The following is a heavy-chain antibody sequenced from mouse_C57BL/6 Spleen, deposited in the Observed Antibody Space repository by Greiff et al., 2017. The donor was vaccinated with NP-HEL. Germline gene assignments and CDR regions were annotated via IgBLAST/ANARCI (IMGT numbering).Heavy chain of an antibody. Sequence: QVQLQQSGAELVKPGASVKISCKASGYAFSSYWMNWVKQRPGKGLEWIGQIYPGDGDTNYNGKFKGKATLTADKSSSTAYMQLSSLTSEDSAVYFCARSLTYDGYPSWFAYWGQGTLVTVSA. J-gene: IGHJ3*01. V-gene: IGHV1-80*01. CDR2: IYPGDGDT. D-gene: IGHD2-3*01. CDR1: GYAFSSYW. CDR3: ARSLTYDGYPSWFAY.